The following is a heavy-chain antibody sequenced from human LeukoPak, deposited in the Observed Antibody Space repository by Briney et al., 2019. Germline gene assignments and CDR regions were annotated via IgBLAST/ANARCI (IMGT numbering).Heavy chain of an antibody. D-gene: IGHD3-3*01. CDR2: IIPILGIA. Sequence: GASVKVSCKASGGTFSSYTISWVRQAPGQGLEWMGRIIPILGIANYAQKFQGRVTITADKSTSTAYMELGSLRSEDTAVYYCAMTIFGVVIIAGWFDPWGQGTLVTVSS. CDR3: AMTIFGVVIIAGWFDP. J-gene: IGHJ5*02. CDR1: GGTFSSYT. V-gene: IGHV1-69*02.